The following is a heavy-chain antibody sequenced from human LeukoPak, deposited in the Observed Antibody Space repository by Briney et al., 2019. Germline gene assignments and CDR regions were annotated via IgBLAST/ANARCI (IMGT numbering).Heavy chain of an antibody. CDR3: AKLGGRGGYPQYYFDY. D-gene: IGHD3-22*01. CDR2: IGGTGDTT. CDR1: GITFSIFA. J-gene: IGHJ4*02. V-gene: IGHV3-23*01. Sequence: GGSLTLSCAASGITFSIFAMSWVRQAPGKGLEWVSAIGGTGDTTYYADSVKGRFTISRDNSENTLYLQMNSLRAEDTAVYYCAKLGGRGGYPQYYFDYWGQGTLVTVSS.